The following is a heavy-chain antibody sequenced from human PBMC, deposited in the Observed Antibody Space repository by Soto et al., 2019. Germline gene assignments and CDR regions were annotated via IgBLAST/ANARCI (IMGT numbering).Heavy chain of an antibody. Sequence: ASVKVSCKASGYTFTSYGISWVRQAPGQGLEWMGWISAYNGNTNYAQKLQGRVTMTTDTSTSTAYMELRSLRSDDTAVYYCARYLVVVAAKYYYYYYMDVWGKGTTVTVSS. D-gene: IGHD2-15*01. J-gene: IGHJ6*03. CDR2: ISAYNGNT. CDR1: GYTFTSYG. V-gene: IGHV1-18*01. CDR3: ARYLVVVAAKYYYYYYMDV.